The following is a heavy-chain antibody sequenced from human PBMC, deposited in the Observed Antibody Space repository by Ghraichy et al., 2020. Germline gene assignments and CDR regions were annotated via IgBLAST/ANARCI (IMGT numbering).Heavy chain of an antibody. V-gene: IGHV4-31*03. Sequence: SETLSLTCSVSGDSISSGGYYWSWIRQYPGKGLEWIGYIYYSGSTYYNPSLKSRVTISVDTSNNQFSLKLSSVTAADTAVYYCARGGTAQYFQHWGQGTLVTVSS. CDR3: ARGGTAQYFQH. CDR1: GDSISSGGYY. J-gene: IGHJ1*01. CDR2: IYYSGST.